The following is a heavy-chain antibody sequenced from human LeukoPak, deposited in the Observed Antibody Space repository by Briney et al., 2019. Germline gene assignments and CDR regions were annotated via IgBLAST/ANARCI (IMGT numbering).Heavy chain of an antibody. CDR2: INPSGGST. J-gene: IGHJ6*02. CDR3: ARDPPRIVVVVAATNYYGMDV. CDR1: GYTFTSYY. D-gene: IGHD2-15*01. Sequence: ASVKVSCKASGYTFTSYYMHWVRQAPGQGLEWMGIINPSGGSTSYAQKFQGRVTMTRDTSTSTVYMELSSLRSDDTAVYYCARDPPRIVVVVAATNYYGMDVWGQGTTVTVSS. V-gene: IGHV1-46*01.